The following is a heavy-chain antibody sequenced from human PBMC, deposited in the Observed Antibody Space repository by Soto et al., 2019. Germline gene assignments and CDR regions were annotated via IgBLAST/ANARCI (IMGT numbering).Heavy chain of an antibody. V-gene: IGHV4-31*03. CDR2: IYYSGST. J-gene: IGHJ6*03. Sequence: SETLSLTCTVSGGSISSGGYYWSWIRQHPGKGLEWIGYIYYSGSTYYNPSLKSRVTISVDTSKNQFSLKLSSVTAADTAVYYCARSLRFLEWLLWDYYYYMDVWGKGTTVTVSS. D-gene: IGHD3-3*01. CDR1: GGSISSGGYY. CDR3: ARSLRFLEWLLWDYYYYMDV.